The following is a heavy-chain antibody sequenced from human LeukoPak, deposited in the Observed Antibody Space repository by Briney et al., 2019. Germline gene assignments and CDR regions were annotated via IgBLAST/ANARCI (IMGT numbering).Heavy chain of an antibody. V-gene: IGHV4-4*07. CDR2: IYTSGST. D-gene: IGHD6-13*01. Sequence: PSETLSLTCTVSGGSMSSYYWSWIRQPAGKGLEWIGRIYTSGSTNYNPSLKSRVTMSVDTSKNQFSLKLSSVTAADTAVYYCARDGYSSSWYLRDAFDIWGQGTMVTVSS. CDR1: GGSMSSYY. J-gene: IGHJ3*02. CDR3: ARDGYSSSWYLRDAFDI.